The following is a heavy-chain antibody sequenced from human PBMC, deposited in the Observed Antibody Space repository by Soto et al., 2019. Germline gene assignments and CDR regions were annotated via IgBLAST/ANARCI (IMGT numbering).Heavy chain of an antibody. CDR2: INPSGGST. Sequence: ASVKVSCKASGYTFTSYYMHWVRQAPGQGLEWMGIINPSGGSTSYAQKFQGRVTMTRDTSTSTVYMELSSLRSEDTAVYYCARDGVTMVRGVIITFYYYMDVWGKGTTVTVSS. CDR3: ARDGVTMVRGVIITFYYYMDV. J-gene: IGHJ6*03. CDR1: GYTFTSYY. D-gene: IGHD3-10*01. V-gene: IGHV1-46*03.